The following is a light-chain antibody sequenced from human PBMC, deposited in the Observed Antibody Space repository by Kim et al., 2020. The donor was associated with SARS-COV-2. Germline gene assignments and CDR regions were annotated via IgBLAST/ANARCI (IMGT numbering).Light chain of an antibody. Sequence: GQSVTISCTGPCSDVGGSDYVSWYQQRPGKAPKVIILDVNRRPSGVPDRFSGSKSGNTASLTISGLQAEDEADYYCCSYAGSYSWVFGGGTQLTVL. J-gene: IGLJ3*02. V-gene: IGLV2-11*01. CDR2: DVN. CDR1: CSDVGGSDY. CDR3: CSYAGSYSWV.